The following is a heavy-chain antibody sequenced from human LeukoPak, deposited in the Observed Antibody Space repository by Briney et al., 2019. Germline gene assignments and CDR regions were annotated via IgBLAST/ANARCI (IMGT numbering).Heavy chain of an antibody. CDR1: GGSISSYY. D-gene: IGHD1-26*01. V-gene: IGHV4-59*04. J-gene: IGHJ4*02. CDR2: IYYSGST. Sequence: PSETLSLTCTVSGGSISSYYWSWIRQPPGKGLEWIGYIYYSGSTYYNPSLKSRVTMSVDTSKNQFSLKLSSVTAVDTAVYYCARTDSGSRGGFDYWGQGTLVTVSS. CDR3: ARTDSGSRGGFDY.